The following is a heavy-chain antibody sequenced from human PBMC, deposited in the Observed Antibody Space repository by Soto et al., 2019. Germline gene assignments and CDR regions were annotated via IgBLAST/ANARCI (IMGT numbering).Heavy chain of an antibody. J-gene: IGHJ6*02. CDR1: GGSFSGYY. CDR3: ARVAGIYYYGMDV. CDR2: INHSGST. V-gene: IGHV4-34*01. Sequence: QVQLQQWGAGLLKPSETLSLTCAVYGGSFSGYYWSWIRQPPGKGLEWMGEINHSGSTNYNPSLKRRRTISVDTSKNQFSLKLSSVTAADTAVYYCARVAGIYYYGMDVWGQGTTVTVSS. D-gene: IGHD3-10*01.